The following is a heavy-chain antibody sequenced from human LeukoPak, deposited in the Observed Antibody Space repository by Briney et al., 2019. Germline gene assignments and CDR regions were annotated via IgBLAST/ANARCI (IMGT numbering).Heavy chain of an antibody. Sequence: GRSLRLSCAASGFTFSSSSINLVRQAPGKGLHLVSSISGSSSSIYYADSVKGRFTISRDNAKNSLYLEMNNLRAEDTAVYYCARDQGIATTGSYFDFWGQGTLVTVSS. CDR3: ARDQGIATTGSYFDF. CDR1: GFTFSSSS. CDR2: ISGSSSSI. J-gene: IGHJ4*02. D-gene: IGHD1-1*01. V-gene: IGHV3-21*01.